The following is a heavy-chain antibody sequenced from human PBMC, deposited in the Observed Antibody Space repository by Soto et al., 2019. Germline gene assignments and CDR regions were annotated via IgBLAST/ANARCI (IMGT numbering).Heavy chain of an antibody. D-gene: IGHD3-22*01. V-gene: IGHV1-69*13. CDR3: ARADYYYDSSGQFDY. CDR1: GGTFSSYA. Sequence: ASVKVSCKASGGTFSSYAISWVRQAPGQGLEWMGGIIPIFGTANYAQKFQGRVTITADESTSTAYMELSSLRSEDTAVYYCARADYYYDSSGQFDYWGQGTLVTVSS. CDR2: IIPIFGTA. J-gene: IGHJ4*02.